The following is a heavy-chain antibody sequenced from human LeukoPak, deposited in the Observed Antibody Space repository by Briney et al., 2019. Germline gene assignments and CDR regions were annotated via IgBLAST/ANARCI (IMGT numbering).Heavy chain of an antibody. D-gene: IGHD6-6*01. Sequence: SVKVSCKASGGTFSTYAISWVRQAPGQGREWMGGIIPIFGTANYAQKLQGRVTITTDESTSTVYMELSSLRSEDTAVYYCARDRSFSSPDAFDIWGQGTMVTVSS. V-gene: IGHV1-69*05. J-gene: IGHJ3*02. CDR3: ARDRSFSSPDAFDI. CDR2: IIPIFGTA. CDR1: GGTFSTYA.